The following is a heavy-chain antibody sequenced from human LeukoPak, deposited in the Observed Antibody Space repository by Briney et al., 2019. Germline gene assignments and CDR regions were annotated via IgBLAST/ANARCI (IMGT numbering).Heavy chain of an antibody. CDR1: GFNPSDSY. CDR2: ISGSGGYT. J-gene: IGHJ6*03. V-gene: IGHV3-11*06. Sequence: GGSLRLSCEVSGFNPSDSYMTWMRQTPGKGLEWVSAISGSGGYTYYADSVKGRFTISRDNARNSLYLQMNSLTAEDTAVYYCARDPYSGAYGNTYYYYMDVWGKGTTVTISS. D-gene: IGHD1-26*01. CDR3: ARDPYSGAYGNTYYYYMDV.